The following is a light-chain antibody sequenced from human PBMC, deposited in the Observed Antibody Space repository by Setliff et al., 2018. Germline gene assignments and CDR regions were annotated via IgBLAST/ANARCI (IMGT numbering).Light chain of an antibody. CDR2: EVT. Sequence: QSALTQPPSASGSPGQSLTISCTGTSSDVGAYNYVSWYQQHPGKAPKLIIYEVTKRPSGVPDRFSGSKSGNTASLTVSGLQADDEADYYCSSYAGSNNYVFGTGTKVTVL. J-gene: IGLJ1*01. V-gene: IGLV2-8*01. CDR3: SSYAGSNNYV. CDR1: SSDVGAYNY.